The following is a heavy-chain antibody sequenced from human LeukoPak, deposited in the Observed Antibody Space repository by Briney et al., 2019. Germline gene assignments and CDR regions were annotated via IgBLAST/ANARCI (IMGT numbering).Heavy chain of an antibody. J-gene: IGHJ6*03. CDR2: ISGSGGST. V-gene: IGHV3-23*01. D-gene: IGHD3-9*01. CDR3: AKDRADDILTGYYMDV. CDR1: GFTFSSYG. Sequence: PGGSLRLCCAASGFTFSSYGMSWVRQAPGKGLEWVSAISGSGGSTYYADSVKGRFTISRDNSKNTLYLQMNSLRAEDTAVYYCAKDRADDILTGYYMDVWGKGTTVTISS.